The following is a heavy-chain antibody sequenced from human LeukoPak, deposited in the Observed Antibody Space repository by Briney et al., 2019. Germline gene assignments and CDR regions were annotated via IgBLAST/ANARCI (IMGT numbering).Heavy chain of an antibody. CDR1: GFTFSSYG. V-gene: IGHV3-30*18. J-gene: IGHJ4*02. D-gene: IGHD2-8*01. CDR3: AKDGCTNGVCYYFDY. CDR2: IPYDGSNK. Sequence: GRSLRLSCAASGFTFSSYGMHWVRQAPGKGLEWVAVIPYDGSNKYYADSVKGRFTISRDNSKNTLYLQMNSLRAEDTAVYYCAKDGCTNGVCYYFDYWGQGTLVTVSS.